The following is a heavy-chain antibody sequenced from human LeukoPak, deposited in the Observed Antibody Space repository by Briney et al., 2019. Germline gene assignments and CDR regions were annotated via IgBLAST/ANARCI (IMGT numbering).Heavy chain of an antibody. J-gene: IGHJ3*01. CDR2: TYSGGST. CDR3: ARLGSLRRDAFAL. Sequence: GGSLRLSCLASGFTVSSTYMSWVRQAPGKGLEWVSVTYSGGSTYYADSVKGRCTISRDNSKNTLYLQMNSLRGEDTAVYYCARLGSLRRDAFALWGRGTMVTVAS. CDR1: GFTVSSTY. D-gene: IGHD1-26*01. V-gene: IGHV3-66*04.